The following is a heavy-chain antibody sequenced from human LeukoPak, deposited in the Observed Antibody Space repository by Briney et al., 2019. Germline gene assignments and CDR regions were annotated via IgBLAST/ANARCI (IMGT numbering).Heavy chain of an antibody. D-gene: IGHD3-10*01. CDR2: INPNSGGT. J-gene: IGHJ4*02. Sequence: GASVKVSCKASGYAFTGYYMHWVRQAPGQGLEWMGWINPNSGGTNYAQKFQGRVTMTRDTSISTAYMELSRLRSDDTAVFYCARGWYYGSGSYDYWGQGTLATVSS. CDR3: ARGWYYGSGSYDY. V-gene: IGHV1-2*02. CDR1: GYAFTGYY.